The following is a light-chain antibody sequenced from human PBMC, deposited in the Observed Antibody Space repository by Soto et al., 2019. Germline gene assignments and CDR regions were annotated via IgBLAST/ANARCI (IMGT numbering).Light chain of an antibody. Sequence: EIVMTQSPATLSVSPGERATLSCRASQSVSSNLAWYQQKFGQAPRLLIYGASTRATGIPARFSGSGSGTEFTLTINSPQSEDFAVYCCQQYNNWPPYTFGQGTKLEIK. J-gene: IGKJ2*01. CDR2: GAS. V-gene: IGKV3-15*01. CDR1: QSVSSN. CDR3: QQYNNWPPYT.